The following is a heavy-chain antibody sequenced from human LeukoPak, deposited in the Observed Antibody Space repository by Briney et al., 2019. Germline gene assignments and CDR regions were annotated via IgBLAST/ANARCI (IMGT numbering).Heavy chain of an antibody. CDR3: ARDWGLLWFGESPRGPLGP. D-gene: IGHD3-10*01. CDR1: GYTFTSYA. CDR2: INAGNGNT. Sequence: GASVKVSCKASGYTFTSYAIHWVRQAPGQRLEWMGWINAGNGNTKYSQKFQGRVTITRDTSASTAYMELSSLRSEDTAVYYCARDWGLLWFGESPRGPLGPWGQGTLVTVSS. V-gene: IGHV1-3*01. J-gene: IGHJ5*02.